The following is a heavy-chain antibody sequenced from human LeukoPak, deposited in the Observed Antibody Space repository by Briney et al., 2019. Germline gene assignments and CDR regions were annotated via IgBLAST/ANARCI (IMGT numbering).Heavy chain of an antibody. D-gene: IGHD3-10*01. CDR2: INPNSGGT. V-gene: IGHV1-2*06. Sequence: ASVKVSCKASGYTFTGYYMHWVRQAPGQGLEWMGRINPNSGGTNYAQKFQGRVTMTRDTSISTAYMELSRLRSDDTAVYYCARLLWFEEGYYGMDVWGQGTTVTVSS. CDR3: ARLLWFEEGYYGMDV. CDR1: GYTFTGYY. J-gene: IGHJ6*02.